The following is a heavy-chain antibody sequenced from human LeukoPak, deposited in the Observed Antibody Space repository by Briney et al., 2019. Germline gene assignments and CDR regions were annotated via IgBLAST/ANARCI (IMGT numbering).Heavy chain of an antibody. V-gene: IGHV4-38-2*01. CDR2: IYHSGST. CDR1: GYSISSGYY. J-gene: IGHJ4*02. Sequence: SETLSLTCAVSGYSISSGYYWGWIRQPPGEGLEWIGSIYHSGSTYYNPSLKSRVTISVDTSKNQFSLKLSSVTAADTAVYYCASGDYDSSGYLDYWGQGTLVTVSS. CDR3: ASGDYDSSGYLDY. D-gene: IGHD3-22*01.